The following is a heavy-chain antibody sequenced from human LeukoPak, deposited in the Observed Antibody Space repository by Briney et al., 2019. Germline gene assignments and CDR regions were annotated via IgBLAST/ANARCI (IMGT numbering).Heavy chain of an antibody. V-gene: IGHV3-9*03. CDR2: ISWNSGKI. CDR1: GFIFDDYA. D-gene: IGHD6-13*01. Sequence: GGSLRLSCAASGFIFDDYAMHCVRQAPGKGLEWVSGISWNSGKIDYADSVKGRFTISRDNAKNSLYLQMNSLRVEDMASYYCAKDRGYSSSFFEIWGQGTLVTVSS. CDR3: AKDRGYSSSFFEI. J-gene: IGHJ4*02.